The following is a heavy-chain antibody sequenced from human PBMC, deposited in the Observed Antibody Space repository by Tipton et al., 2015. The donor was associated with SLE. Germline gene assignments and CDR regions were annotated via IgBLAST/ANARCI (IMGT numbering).Heavy chain of an antibody. CDR1: GGSISSGSYY. D-gene: IGHD3-3*01. CDR2: IYTSGST. V-gene: IGHV4-61*02. J-gene: IGHJ4*02. CDR3: ARSFWSGYRLDY. Sequence: GLVKPSQTLSLTCTVSGGSISSGSYYWSWIRQPAGKGLEWIGRIYTSGSTNYNPSLKSRVTISVDTSKNQFSLKLSSVTAADTAVYYCARSFWSGYRLDYWGQGTLVTVSS.